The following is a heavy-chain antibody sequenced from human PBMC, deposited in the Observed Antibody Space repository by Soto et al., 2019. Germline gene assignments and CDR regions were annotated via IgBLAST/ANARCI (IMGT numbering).Heavy chain of an antibody. CDR1: GFTLNTYS. CDR3: ARVKDDGSCFDF. D-gene: IGHD3-10*01. V-gene: IGHV3-21*01. CDR2: IISNSHYI. Sequence: GGSLRLSCAASGFTLNTYSINWVRQAPGKGLEWVSSIISNSHYISYADSVRGRFTVSRNDAENSLYLQMDSLRAEDTALYYCARVKDDGSCFDFWGQGTPVTVSS. J-gene: IGHJ4*02.